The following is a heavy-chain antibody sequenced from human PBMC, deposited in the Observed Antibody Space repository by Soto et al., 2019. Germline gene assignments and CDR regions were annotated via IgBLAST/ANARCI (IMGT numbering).Heavy chain of an antibody. V-gene: IGHV3-7*01. CDR2: IKQDGSEK. CDR1: GFTFSSYW. Sequence: EVQLVESGGGLVQPGGSLRLSCAASGFTFSSYWMSWVRQAPGKGLEWVANIKQDGSEKYYVDSVKGRFTISRDNGKNSLYLQMNSLRAEDTAVYYCARDLTYYDILTGTDAFDIWGQGTMVTVSS. D-gene: IGHD3-9*01. CDR3: ARDLTYYDILTGTDAFDI. J-gene: IGHJ3*02.